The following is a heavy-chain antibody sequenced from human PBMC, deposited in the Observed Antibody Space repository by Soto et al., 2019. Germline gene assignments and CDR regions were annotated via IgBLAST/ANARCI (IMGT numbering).Heavy chain of an antibody. D-gene: IGHD3-3*01. J-gene: IGHJ5*02. Sequence: GGSLRLSCAASGFTFSSYAMSWVRQAPGKGLEWVSAISGSGGSTYYADSVKGRFTISRDNSKNTLYLQMNSLRAEDTAVYYCAKDLSSLRFLEWINWFDPWGQGTLVTVSS. CDR2: ISGSGGST. V-gene: IGHV3-23*01. CDR1: GFTFSSYA. CDR3: AKDLSSLRFLEWINWFDP.